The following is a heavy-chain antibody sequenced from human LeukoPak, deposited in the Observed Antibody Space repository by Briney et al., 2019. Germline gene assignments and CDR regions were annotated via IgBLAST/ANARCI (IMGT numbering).Heavy chain of an antibody. CDR3: ASYDSSGYYFDY. CDR2: IKQDGSEK. J-gene: IGHJ4*02. V-gene: IGHV3-7*01. CDR1: GFTFNRFW. Sequence: QSGGSLRLSCAASGFTFNRFWMGWVRQAPGMGLEWVANIKQDGSEKYFVDSVKGRFTISRDNAKNSLYLQMNSLRAEDTAVYYCASYDSSGYYFDYWGQGTLVTVSS. D-gene: IGHD3-22*01.